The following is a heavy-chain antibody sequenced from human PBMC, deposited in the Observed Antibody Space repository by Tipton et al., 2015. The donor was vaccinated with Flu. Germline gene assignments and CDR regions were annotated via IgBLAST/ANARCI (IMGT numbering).Heavy chain of an antibody. Sequence: LSLTCAVSGYSISSGYYWGWIRQPPGKGLEWIGSIYHSGSTYYNPSLKSRVTISVDTSKNQFSLKLSSVTAADTAVYYCARGSQQLAIDPWGQGTLVTVSS. J-gene: IGHJ5*02. V-gene: IGHV4-38-2*01. CDR3: ARGSQQLAIDP. D-gene: IGHD6-13*01. CDR1: GYSISSGYY. CDR2: IYHSGST.